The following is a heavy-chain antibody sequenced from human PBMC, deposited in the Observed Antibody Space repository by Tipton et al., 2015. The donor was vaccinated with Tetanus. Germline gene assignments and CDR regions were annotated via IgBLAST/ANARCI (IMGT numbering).Heavy chain of an antibody. CDR2: IHQSGST. Sequence: TLSLTCAVSGGSISSGNWWSWVRQSPGKGLEWIGEIHQSGSTSYNPSLKSRVSMSVDKSKNQYSLQLNSVTAADTAIYYCVRGPKHWLTAGQVYWGQGTLVPVSS. CDR1: GGSISSGNW. V-gene: IGHV4-4*02. J-gene: IGHJ4*02. CDR3: VRGPKHWLTAGQVY. D-gene: IGHD6-19*01.